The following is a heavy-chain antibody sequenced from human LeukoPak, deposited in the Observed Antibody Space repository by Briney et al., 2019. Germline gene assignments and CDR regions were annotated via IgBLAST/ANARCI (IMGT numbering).Heavy chain of an antibody. CDR1: GFTFDDYA. J-gene: IGHJ4*02. CDR2: ISWNSGNI. CDR3: ARIFGSSWPIDY. V-gene: IGHV3-9*01. D-gene: IGHD6-13*01. Sequence: PGGSLGLSCAASGFTFDDYAMHWVRQPPGKGLEWVSGISWNSGNIGYADSVKGRFTISRDNAKNSLYLQMNSLRAEDTALYYCARIFGSSWPIDYWGQGTLVTVSS.